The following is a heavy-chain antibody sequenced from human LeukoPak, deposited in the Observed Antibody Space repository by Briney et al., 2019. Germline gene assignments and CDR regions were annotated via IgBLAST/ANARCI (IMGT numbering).Heavy chain of an antibody. Sequence: SETLSLTCTVSGGSISSYYWSCIRQPPGKGLEWIGYIYYSGSTNYNPSLKSRVTISVDTSKNQFSLKLSSVTAADTAVYYCARGGWYFDYWGQGTLVTVSS. D-gene: IGHD1-14*01. CDR1: GGSISSYY. J-gene: IGHJ4*02. V-gene: IGHV4-59*01. CDR2: IYYSGST. CDR3: ARGGWYFDY.